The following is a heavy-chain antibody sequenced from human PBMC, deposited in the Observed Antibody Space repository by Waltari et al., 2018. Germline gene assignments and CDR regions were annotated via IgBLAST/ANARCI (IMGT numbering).Heavy chain of an antibody. Sequence: QVQLVPSGPEVKKPGSSVKVSCKGSGGLFSSQANNWVRPAPGQGLEWMGRIVPIVGLVNYAQKFQGRVSITADKFTSIAYMELSGLRSEDTAVYYCARSGVAVAGSYFDYWGQGALVTVSS. CDR1: GGLFSSQA. J-gene: IGHJ4*02. D-gene: IGHD6-19*01. CDR2: IVPIVGLV. CDR3: ARSGVAVAGSYFDY. V-gene: IGHV1-69*04.